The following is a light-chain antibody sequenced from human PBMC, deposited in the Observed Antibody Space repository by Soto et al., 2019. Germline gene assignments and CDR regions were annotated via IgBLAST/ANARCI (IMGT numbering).Light chain of an antibody. CDR3: QQYGSSPPTT. J-gene: IGKJ5*01. CDR1: EYVPSNF. V-gene: IGKV3-20*01. Sequence: EFVLTQSPGTLSLSPGERATLSCRASEYVPSNFLAWYQQRPGQAPRLLIYGASIRATGIPDRFSGSGSGTYFTLSISRLEPEDFAMYYCQQYGSSPPTTFGQGTRLEIK. CDR2: GAS.